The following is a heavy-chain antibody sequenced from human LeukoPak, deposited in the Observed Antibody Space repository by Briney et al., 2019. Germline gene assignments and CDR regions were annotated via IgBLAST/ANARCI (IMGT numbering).Heavy chain of an antibody. Sequence: GGSPRLSCAASGFTISAYAMTWVRQAPGKGLGWVSSITSSGATTYYADSVKGRFTISRDISKNTLYLQMNSLTAEDSAVYYCAKEFIAGDGHVDCDSWGQGTLVTVSS. CDR1: GFTISAYA. CDR2: ITSSGATT. D-gene: IGHD5-24*01. V-gene: IGHV3-23*01. CDR3: AKEFIAGDGHVDCDS. J-gene: IGHJ4*02.